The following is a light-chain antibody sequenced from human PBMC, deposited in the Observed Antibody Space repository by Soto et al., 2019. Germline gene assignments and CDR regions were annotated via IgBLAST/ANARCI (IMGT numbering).Light chain of an antibody. CDR1: QSVLYSSDSKNY. V-gene: IGKV4-1*01. CDR3: QQFYSNHLS. CDR2: WAS. Sequence: DFVMTQSPDSLAVSLGERATINCKSSQSVLYSSDSKNYLAWYQQQPGQPPKLLISWASTRESGVPDRFSGSGSGTDFTLTISSLQAEDVAVYYCQQFYSNHLSFGGGTKVEIK. J-gene: IGKJ4*01.